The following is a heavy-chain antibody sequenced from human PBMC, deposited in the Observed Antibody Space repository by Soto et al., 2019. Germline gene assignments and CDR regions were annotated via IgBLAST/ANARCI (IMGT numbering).Heavy chain of an antibody. V-gene: IGHV4-34*01. CDR3: ARSDLRYFHWYPQGSDP. CDR2: IYHSGSP. CDR1: GGSFSGYY. J-gene: IGHJ5*02. D-gene: IGHD3-9*01. Sequence: PSETLSLTCAVYGGSFSGYYWSWIRQPPGKGLEWIGEIYHSGSPNYNPSLKIRVTISVDTSKTQFSLKLSSVTAADTAVYYCARSDLRYFHWYPQGSDPWEQGTLVNVSS.